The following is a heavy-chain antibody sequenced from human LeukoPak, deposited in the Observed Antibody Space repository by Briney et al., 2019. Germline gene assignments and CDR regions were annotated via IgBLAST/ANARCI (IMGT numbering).Heavy chain of an antibody. D-gene: IGHD3/OR15-3a*01. V-gene: IGHV4-34*01. CDR3: ARGVRGTGRPGRAFDI. Sequence: PSETLSLTCAVYGGSFSGYYWSWIRQPPGKRLEWIGEINHSGSTNYNPSLKSRVTISVDTSKNQFSLKLSSVTAADTAVYYCARGVRGTGRPGRAFDIWGQGTMVTVSS. CDR2: INHSGST. J-gene: IGHJ3*02. CDR1: GGSFSGYY.